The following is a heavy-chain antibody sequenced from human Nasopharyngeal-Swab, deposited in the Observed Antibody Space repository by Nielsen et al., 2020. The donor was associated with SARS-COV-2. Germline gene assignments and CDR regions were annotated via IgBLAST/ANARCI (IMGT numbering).Heavy chain of an antibody. Sequence: GESLKISCTASGFTFGDYAMSWVRQAPGKGLEWVAFISYDGSKKYFLDSVKGRFTISRDNPMNRMYLQMNSLGAEDTDLYYCARVDRGGSYFSDYYYYMDVLGKGTSVTVSS. D-gene: IGHD1-26*01. V-gene: IGHV3-30*04. CDR1: GFTFGDYA. CDR3: ARVDRGGSYFSDYYYYMDV. CDR2: ISYDGSKK. J-gene: IGHJ6*03.